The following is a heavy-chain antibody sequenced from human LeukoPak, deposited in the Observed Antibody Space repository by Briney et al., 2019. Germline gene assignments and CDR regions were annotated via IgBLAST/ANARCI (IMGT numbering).Heavy chain of an antibody. CDR1: GFTFSDYA. V-gene: IGHV3-30*02. Sequence: GGSLRLSCAVSGFTFSDYAMHWVRQAPAKGLEWVAFIRFDGSNKYYADSVKGRFTISRDNSKNTLYLQMNSLRAEDTAVYYCAKESTHYGGGYFDYWGQGTLVTVSS. CDR3: AKESTHYGGGYFDY. CDR2: IRFDGSNK. D-gene: IGHD4-17*01. J-gene: IGHJ4*02.